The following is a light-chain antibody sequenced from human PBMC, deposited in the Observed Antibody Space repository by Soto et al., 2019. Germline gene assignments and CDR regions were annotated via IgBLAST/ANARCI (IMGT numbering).Light chain of an antibody. CDR2: DAS. CDR3: QQYNSYSPR. CDR1: QSISSW. J-gene: IGKJ1*01. V-gene: IGKV1-5*01. Sequence: DIQMTQSPSTLSASVGDRVTITCRASQSISSWLAWYQQKPGKAPKLLIYDASSLESGVPSRFSGSGSGTEFTLTISSLQPDDFATYYCQQYNSYSPRFGQGTKVEIK.